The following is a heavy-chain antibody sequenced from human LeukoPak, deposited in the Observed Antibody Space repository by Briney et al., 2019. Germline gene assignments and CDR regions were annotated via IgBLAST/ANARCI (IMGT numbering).Heavy chain of an antibody. CDR1: DGSISSHY. V-gene: IGHV4-59*11. Sequence: SETLSLTCTVSDGSISSHYWSWIRQPPGKGLEWIGYIHYSGTTNYHPSLKSRVTMSVDTSNNQFSLKLNSVTAADTVVYYCGRGGLSLDYWGQGELVTVSS. CDR2: IHYSGTT. J-gene: IGHJ4*02. D-gene: IGHD5-12*01. CDR3: GRGGLSLDY.